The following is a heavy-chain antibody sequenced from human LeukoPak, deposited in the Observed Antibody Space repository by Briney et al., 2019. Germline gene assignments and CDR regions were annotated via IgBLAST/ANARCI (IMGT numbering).Heavy chain of an antibody. J-gene: IGHJ4*02. Sequence: GGSLRLSCAASGFTFSSYGMSWVRQAPGKGLEWVSAISGSGGSTYYADSVKGRFTISRDNSKNTLYLQMNSLRAEDTAVYYCAMVTMIVVVRGNYWGQGTLVTVSS. CDR1: GFTFSSYG. V-gene: IGHV3-23*01. CDR3: AMVTMIVVVRGNY. CDR2: ISGSGGST. D-gene: IGHD3-22*01.